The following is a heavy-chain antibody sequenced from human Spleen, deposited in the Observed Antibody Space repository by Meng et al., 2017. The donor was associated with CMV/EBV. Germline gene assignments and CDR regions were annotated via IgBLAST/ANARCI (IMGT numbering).Heavy chain of an antibody. CDR2: ISAYSGNT. Sequence: ASVKVSCKASGYTFTSYGITWVRQAPGQGLEWMGWISAYSGNTNYAQKFQGRVTMTTDTSTNTAYMELRSLRSDDTAVYFCARTRYCSSTSCYSRNDFWSGNNWFDPWGQGTLVTVSS. CDR1: GYTFTSYG. D-gene: IGHD2-2*02. CDR3: ARTRYCSSTSCYSRNDFWSGNNWFDP. V-gene: IGHV1-18*01. J-gene: IGHJ5*02.